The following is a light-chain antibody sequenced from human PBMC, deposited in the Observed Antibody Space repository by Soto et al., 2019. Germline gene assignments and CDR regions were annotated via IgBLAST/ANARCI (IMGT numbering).Light chain of an antibody. CDR2: GAS. Sequence: EIVLTQSPGTLPLSPGERVTLSCRASQSIMNNYLAWYQQKPGQAPRLLIYGASSRVTGIPDRFSRSGSGTDFTLTISRLEPEDFAVYYCQQYGSSPITFGQGTRLEIK. CDR3: QQYGSSPIT. V-gene: IGKV3-20*01. J-gene: IGKJ5*01. CDR1: QSIMNNY.